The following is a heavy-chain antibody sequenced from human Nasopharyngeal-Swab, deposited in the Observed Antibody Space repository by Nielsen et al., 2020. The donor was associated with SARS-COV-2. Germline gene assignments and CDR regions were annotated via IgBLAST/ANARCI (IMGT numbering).Heavy chain of an antibody. J-gene: IGHJ4*02. D-gene: IGHD4-17*01. V-gene: IGHV1-18*01. CDR3: ARDVPDYGDYVYVGFDY. Sequence: ASVTVSCQASGYTFTSYGISWVRPAPGQGLEWMGWISAYNGNTNYAQKLQGRVTMTTATSTSTAYMELRSLRSDDTAVYYCARDVPDYGDYVYVGFDYWGQGTLVTVSS. CDR1: GYTFTSYG. CDR2: ISAYNGNT.